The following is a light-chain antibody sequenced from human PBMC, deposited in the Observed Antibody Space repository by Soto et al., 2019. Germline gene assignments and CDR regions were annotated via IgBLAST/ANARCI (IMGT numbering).Light chain of an antibody. CDR2: SND. CDR1: SSNIGSYA. V-gene: IGLV1-47*02. Sequence: QSVLTQPPSASGTPGQRVTISCSGSSSNIGSYAVNWYQQLPGTAPKLLIYSNDQRPSGVPERFSGSKSGTSASLAISGLRSEDEAEYYCAAWDDSLSGSYAFGTGTKLTVL. J-gene: IGLJ1*01. CDR3: AAWDDSLSGSYA.